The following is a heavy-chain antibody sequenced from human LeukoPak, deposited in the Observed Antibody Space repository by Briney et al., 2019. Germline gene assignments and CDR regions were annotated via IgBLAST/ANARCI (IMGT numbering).Heavy chain of an antibody. CDR1: GDSISSGGWY. CDR2: IYHSGST. CDR3: ARDNPWNWFDP. J-gene: IGHJ5*02. V-gene: IGHV4-30-2*01. Sequence: SETLSLTCTVSGDSISSGGWYWSWLRQPPGQGLEWIGYIYHSGSTPYNPSLKSRLTISVDRSRNQFSLNLASVTAADTAIYYCARDNPWNWFDPWGQGTLVTVSS.